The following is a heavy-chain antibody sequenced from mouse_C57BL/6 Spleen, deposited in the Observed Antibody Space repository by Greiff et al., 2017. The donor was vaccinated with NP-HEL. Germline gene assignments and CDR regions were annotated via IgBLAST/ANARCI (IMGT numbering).Heavy chain of an antibody. CDR1: GYTFTSYW. V-gene: IGHV1-52*01. CDR2: IDPSDSET. J-gene: IGHJ2*01. Sequence: QVQLQQSGAELVRPGSSVKLSCKASGYTFTSYWMHWVKQRPIQGLEWIGNIDPSDSETHYNQKFKDKATLTVDKSSSTAYMQLSSLTSEDSAVYYCAREGYYYGSSYYFDYWGQGTTLTVSS. D-gene: IGHD1-1*01. CDR3: AREGYYYGSSYYFDY.